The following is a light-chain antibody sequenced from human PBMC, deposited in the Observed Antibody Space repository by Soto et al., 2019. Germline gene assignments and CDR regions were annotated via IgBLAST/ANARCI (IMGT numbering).Light chain of an antibody. CDR1: SSDIGGYNY. Sequence: QSVLTQPRSVSGSPGQSVTISCTGTSSDIGGYNYVSWYQQHPGKAPKLIIYDVSKRPSGVPDRFSGSKSGNTASLTISGLQADDEADYYCCSYAGSYIEVFGGGTKVTVL. CDR2: DVS. V-gene: IGLV2-11*01. CDR3: CSYAGSYIEV. J-gene: IGLJ2*01.